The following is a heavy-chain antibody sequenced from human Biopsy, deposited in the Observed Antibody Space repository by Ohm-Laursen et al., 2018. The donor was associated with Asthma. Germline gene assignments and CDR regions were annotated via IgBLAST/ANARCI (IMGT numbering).Heavy chain of an antibody. CDR3: ARRGGVRRYFDY. CDR2: IYYIGST. V-gene: IGHV4-30-4*01. CDR1: GGSISSGAYY. J-gene: IGHJ4*02. Sequence: SQTLSLTCTVSGGSISSGAYYWSCVRQPPGKGLEWIGYIYYIGSTYYNPSLKSRVAISLDTSKNQFSLKLSSVTAADTAVYFCARRGGVRRYFDYWGQGTLVTVSS. D-gene: IGHD3-16*01.